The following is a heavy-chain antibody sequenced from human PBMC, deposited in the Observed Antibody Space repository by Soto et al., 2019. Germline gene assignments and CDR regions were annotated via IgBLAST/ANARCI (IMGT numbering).Heavy chain of an antibody. V-gene: IGHV2-5*02. J-gene: IGHJ3*01. CDR3: AHREGDDYVWGSYKDAFDV. D-gene: IGHD3-16*01. CDR2: IYGDDGE. Sequence: DPKLGRATQNESLHRAIPWHSVFYVRIGVGWIRQIPGKAREWLALIYGDDGERYTPSLKTRLTITKDTSKNQVVLTMTNMDPVDTATYYCAHREGDDYVWGSYKDAFDVWGQGTMVT. CDR1: WHSVFYVRIG.